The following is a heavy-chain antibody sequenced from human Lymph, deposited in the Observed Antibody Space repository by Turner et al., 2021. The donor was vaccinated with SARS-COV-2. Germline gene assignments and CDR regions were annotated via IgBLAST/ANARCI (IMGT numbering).Heavy chain of an antibody. J-gene: IGHJ4*02. D-gene: IGHD4-17*01. CDR2: ISSSSSYI. Sequence: EVQLVESGGGLVKPGGSPILSCAASGLTFSTYSMNWVRQAPGKGLEWISSISSSSSYIYYADSVKGRFTIARDDAMNSLYLQMNSLRAEDTAVYYCARDIPTTADYFDYWGQGTLGTVSS. CDR1: GLTFSTYS. CDR3: ARDIPTTADYFDY. V-gene: IGHV3-21*02.